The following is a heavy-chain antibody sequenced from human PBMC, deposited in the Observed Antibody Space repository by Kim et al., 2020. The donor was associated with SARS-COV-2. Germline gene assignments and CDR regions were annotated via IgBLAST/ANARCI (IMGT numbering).Heavy chain of an antibody. CDR3: SGGDSEVVSY. J-gene: IGHJ4*02. D-gene: IGHD3-10*01. Sequence: ATGCAASLKGRFSISRDDLRNTAFLQMNSLETDDTAVYYCSGGDSEVVSYWGQGTLVTVSS. CDR2: AT. V-gene: IGHV3-73*01.